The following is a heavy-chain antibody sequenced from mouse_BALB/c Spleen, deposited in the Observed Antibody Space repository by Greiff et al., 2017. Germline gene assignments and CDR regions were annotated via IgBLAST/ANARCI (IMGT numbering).Heavy chain of an antibody. V-gene: IGHV5-6-3*01. D-gene: IGHD4-1*01. CDR3: ARGGNWGGYYAMDY. J-gene: IGHJ4*01. Sequence: VQLKESGGGLVQPGGSLKLSCAASGFTFSSYGMSWVRQTPDKRLELVATINSNGGSTYYPDSVKGRFTISRDNAKNTLYLQMSSLKSEDTAMYYCARGGNWGGYYAMDYWGQGTSVTVSS. CDR1: GFTFSSYG. CDR2: INSNGGST.